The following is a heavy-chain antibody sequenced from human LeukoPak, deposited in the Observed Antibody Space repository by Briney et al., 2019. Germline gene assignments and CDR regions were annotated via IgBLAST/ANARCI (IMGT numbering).Heavy chain of an antibody. J-gene: IGHJ4*02. D-gene: IGHD4-11*01. CDR3: ARVDYSNSLFDY. CDR1: GGSISSYY. CDR2: IYYSGST. Sequence: PSETLSLTCTVSGGSISSYYWSWIRQPPGKGLEWIGYIYYSGSTNYNPSLKSRVTISVDTSKNQFSLKLSPVTAADTAVYYCARVDYSNSLFDYWGQGTLVTVSS. V-gene: IGHV4-59*01.